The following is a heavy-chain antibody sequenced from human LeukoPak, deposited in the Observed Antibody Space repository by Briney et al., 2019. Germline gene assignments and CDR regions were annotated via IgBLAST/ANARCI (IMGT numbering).Heavy chain of an antibody. J-gene: IGHJ4*02. V-gene: IGHV1-69*13. CDR1: GGTFSSYA. CDR3: ARDEGGPYGLNFDY. CDR2: IIPIFGTA. D-gene: IGHD3-10*01. Sequence: SVKVSCKASGGTFSSYAISWVRQAPGQGLEWMGGIIPIFGTANYAQKFQGRVTITADESTNTAYMELSSLRSEDTAVYYCARDEGGPYGLNFDYWGQGTLVTVSS.